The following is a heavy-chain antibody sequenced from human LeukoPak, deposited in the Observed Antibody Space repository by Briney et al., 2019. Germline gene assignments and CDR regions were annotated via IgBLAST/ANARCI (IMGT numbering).Heavy chain of an antibody. CDR2: ISYDGSNK. CDR1: GFTFSSYA. D-gene: IGHD3-3*01. CDR3: ARRSWSGYRAEYYYYYYGMDV. J-gene: IGHJ6*02. Sequence: PGGSLRLSCAASGFTFSSYAMHWVRQAPGKGLEWVAVISYDGSNKYYADSVKGRFTISRDSSKNTLYLQMNSLRAEDTAVCYCARRSWSGYRAEYYYYYYGMDVWGQGATVTVSS. V-gene: IGHV3-30-3*01.